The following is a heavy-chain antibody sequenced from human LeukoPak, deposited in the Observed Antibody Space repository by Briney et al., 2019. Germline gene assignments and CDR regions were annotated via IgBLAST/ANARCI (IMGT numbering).Heavy chain of an antibody. CDR3: ASATYYYDSSGYYYSDY. D-gene: IGHD3-22*01. V-gene: IGHV4-34*01. CDR1: GGSFSGYY. Sequence: SETLSLTCAVYGGSFSGYYWSWIRQPPGKGLEWIGEINHSGSTNYNPSLKSRVTILVDTSKNQFSLKLSSVTAADTAVHYCASATYYYDSSGYYYSDYWGQGTLVTVSS. CDR2: INHSGST. J-gene: IGHJ4*02.